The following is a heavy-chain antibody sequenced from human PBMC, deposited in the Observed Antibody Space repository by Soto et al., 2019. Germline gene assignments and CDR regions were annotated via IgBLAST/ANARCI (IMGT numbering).Heavy chain of an antibody. Sequence: EVQLVESGGGLVKPGRSLRLSCTASGFTFGDYAMSWFRQAPGKGLEWVGFIRSKAYGGTTEYAASVKGRFTISRDDSKSIAYLQMNSLKTEDTAVYYCTSIFEYQLLFVGHDAFDIWGQGTMVTVSS. J-gene: IGHJ3*02. D-gene: IGHD2-2*01. V-gene: IGHV3-49*05. CDR3: TSIFEYQLLFVGHDAFDI. CDR1: GFTFGDYA. CDR2: IRSKAYGGTT.